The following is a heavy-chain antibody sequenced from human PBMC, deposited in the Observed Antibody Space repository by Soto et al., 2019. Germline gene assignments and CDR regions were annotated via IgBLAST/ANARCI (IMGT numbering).Heavy chain of an antibody. CDR2: IIPFFNTP. CDR1: GDTFSSYA. V-gene: IGHV1-69*01. J-gene: IGHJ4*02. D-gene: IGHD1-26*01. CDR3: ARESAYGGNPLAFDY. Sequence: QEQLVQSGAEVKKPGSSVKVSCKASGDTFSSYAISWVRQAPGQGLDWMGGIIPFFNTPNYEQKFQGRVTITADESTSTAYMELSSLRSEDTATYYCARESAYGGNPLAFDYWGQGTLVTVSS.